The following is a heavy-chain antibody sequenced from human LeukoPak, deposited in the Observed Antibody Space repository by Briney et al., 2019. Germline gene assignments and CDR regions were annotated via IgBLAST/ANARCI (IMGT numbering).Heavy chain of an antibody. CDR2: IYYSGST. V-gene: IGHV4-31*03. D-gene: IGHD2-2*01. Sequence: KASETLSLTCTVSGGSISSGGYYWSWIRQHPGKGLEWIGYIYYSGSTYYNPSLKSRVTISVDTSKNQFPLKLSSVTAADTAVYYCARAARPVAANWFDPWGQGTLVTVSS. CDR1: GGSISSGGYY. J-gene: IGHJ5*02. CDR3: ARAARPVAANWFDP.